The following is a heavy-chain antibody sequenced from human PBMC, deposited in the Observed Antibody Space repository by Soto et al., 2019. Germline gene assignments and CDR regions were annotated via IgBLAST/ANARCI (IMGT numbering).Heavy chain of an antibody. CDR2: TRNKANSYTT. Sequence: GGSLRLSCAASGFTFSDHYMDWVRQAPGKGLEWVGRTRNKANSYTTEYAASVKGRFTISRDDSKNSLYLQMNSLKTEDTAVYYCARRLVGATAFDIWGQGTMVTVSS. CDR3: ARRLVGATAFDI. D-gene: IGHD1-26*01. CDR1: GFTFSDHY. J-gene: IGHJ3*02. V-gene: IGHV3-72*01.